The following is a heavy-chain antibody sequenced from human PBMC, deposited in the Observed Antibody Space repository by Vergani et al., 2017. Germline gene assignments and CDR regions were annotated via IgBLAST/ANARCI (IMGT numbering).Heavy chain of an antibody. D-gene: IGHD2-15*01. V-gene: IGHV1-69*01. CDR2: IIPIFGTA. J-gene: IGHJ1*01. CDR3: ARAPSVVGKVYFQH. Sequence: QVQLVQSGAEVKKPGSSVQVSCKASGGTFSSYAISWVRQAPGQGLAWMGGIIPIFGTANYAQKLQGRVTITADESTSTAYMELSSLRSEDTAVYYCARAPSVVGKVYFQHWGQGTLVTVSS. CDR1: GGTFSSYA.